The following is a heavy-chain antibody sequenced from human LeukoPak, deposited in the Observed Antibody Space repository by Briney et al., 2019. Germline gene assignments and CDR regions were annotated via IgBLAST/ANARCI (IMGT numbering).Heavy chain of an antibody. J-gene: IGHJ6*02. CDR2: IYYSEST. CDR3: AXXXXYGGQYYYGMDV. Sequence: SETLSLTCTVSGDSFSRYYWSWTRQPPGKGLEWIGYIYYSESTNYNPSLKSRVTISVDTSKNQFSLKLSSVTAADTAVYYCAXXXXYGGQYYYGMDVWGQGTTVTVSS. D-gene: IGHD4-23*01. CDR1: GDSFSRYY. V-gene: IGHV4-59*08.